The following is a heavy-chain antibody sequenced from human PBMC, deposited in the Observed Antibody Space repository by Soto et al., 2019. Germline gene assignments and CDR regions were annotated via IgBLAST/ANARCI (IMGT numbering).Heavy chain of an antibody. CDR1: GGSISSSNW. D-gene: IGHD6-19*01. V-gene: IGHV4-4*02. J-gene: IGHJ6*02. CDR2: IYHSGST. CDR3: ARGRIAVAGTIYYGMDV. Sequence: PLETLSLTCAVSGGSISSSNWWSWVRQPPGKGLEWIGEIYHSGSTNYNPSLKSRVTISVDKSKNQISLKLSSVTAADTAVYYCARGRIAVAGTIYYGMDVWGQGTTVTVSS.